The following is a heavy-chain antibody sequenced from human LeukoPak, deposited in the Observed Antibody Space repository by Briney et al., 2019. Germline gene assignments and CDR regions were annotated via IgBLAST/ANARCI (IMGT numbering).Heavy chain of an antibody. V-gene: IGHV1-8*02. D-gene: IGHD3-9*01. CDR3: ARVNVLRYFDWLLSGPNFDY. J-gene: IGHJ4*02. Sequence: GASVKVSCTASGYTFTTYEIHWVRQASGQGLEWMGWMNPNSGNTGYTQKFQGRVTMTRNTSISTAYMELSSLRSEDTAVYYCARVNVLRYFDWLLSGPNFDYWGQGTLVTVSS. CDR2: MNPNSGNT. CDR1: GYTFTTYE.